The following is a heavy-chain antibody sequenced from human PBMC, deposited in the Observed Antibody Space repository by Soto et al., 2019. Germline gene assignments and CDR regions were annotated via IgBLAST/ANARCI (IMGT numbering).Heavy chain of an antibody. V-gene: IGHV5-51*01. CDR3: ARPPLPGYSIHFNS. J-gene: IGHJ4*02. CDR1: GYIFIDYW. CDR2: VYPRDSDT. D-gene: IGHD2-15*01. Sequence: GESLKISCKASGYIFIDYWIGWVRQMPGKGLEWMGIVYPRDSDTRYSPSFQGQVTISADRSTGTAFLRWRSLKASGTALYYCARPPLPGYSIHFNSWGQGTLVTVSS.